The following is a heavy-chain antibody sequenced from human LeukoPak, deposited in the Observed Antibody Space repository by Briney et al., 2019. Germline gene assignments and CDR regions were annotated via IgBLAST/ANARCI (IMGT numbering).Heavy chain of an antibody. V-gene: IGHV3-64D*09. D-gene: IGHD1-26*01. J-gene: IGHJ4*02. CDR1: GFTFSSYG. CDR3: VKSGTWADFDS. Sequence: GGSLRLSCSASGFTFSSYGMHWVRQAPGKGLEYVSGISNKGGSTYYADSVKGRFTVSRDNSKNTLHLQMSSLRADDTAVYYCVKSGTWADFDSWGQGTLVTVSS. CDR2: ISNKGGST.